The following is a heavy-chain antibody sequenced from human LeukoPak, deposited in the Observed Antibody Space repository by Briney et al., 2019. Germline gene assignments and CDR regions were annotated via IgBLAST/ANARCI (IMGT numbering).Heavy chain of an antibody. CDR1: GVSISTYY. V-gene: IGHV4-59*01. CDR2: IYHNGDT. Sequence: SETLSLTCTVSGVSISTYYWSWIRQPPGRGLEWIGYIYHNGDTNYNPSLQGRVTILVDMSKNQFSLKVNSVTAADTAVYYCARTQYYGSGSLAFDYWGQGTLVTVSS. D-gene: IGHD3-10*01. J-gene: IGHJ4*02. CDR3: ARTQYYGSGSLAFDY.